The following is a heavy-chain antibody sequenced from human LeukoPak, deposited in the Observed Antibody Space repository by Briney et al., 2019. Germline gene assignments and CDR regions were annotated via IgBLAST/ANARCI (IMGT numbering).Heavy chain of an antibody. CDR1: GYTFTNYW. CDR3: ARRGFNCSSTSCYYYMDV. D-gene: IGHD2-2*01. J-gene: IGHJ6*03. CDR2: IYPADSDT. V-gene: IGHV5-51*01. Sequence: GESLKISCKGSGYTFTNYWIGWVRQMPGKGLEWMGIIYPADSDTRYSPSFQGQVTISADKSVSTAYLEWSSLKASDTAMYYCARRGFNCSSTSCYYYMDVWGKGTTVTVSS.